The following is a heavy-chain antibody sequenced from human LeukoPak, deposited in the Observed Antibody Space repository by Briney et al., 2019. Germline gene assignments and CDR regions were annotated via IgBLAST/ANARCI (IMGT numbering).Heavy chain of an antibody. CDR3: AREPLGYCSSTSCSFSLDY. D-gene: IGHD2-2*01. CDR2: IYTSGST. V-gene: IGHV4-4*07. Sequence: PSETLSLTCTVSGGSISPYYWSWIRQPAGKGLEWIGRIYTSGSTNYNPSLKSRVTISVDTSKNQFSLKLSSVTAADTAVYYCAREPLGYCSSTSCSFSLDYWGQGTLVTVSS. CDR1: GGSISPYY. J-gene: IGHJ4*02.